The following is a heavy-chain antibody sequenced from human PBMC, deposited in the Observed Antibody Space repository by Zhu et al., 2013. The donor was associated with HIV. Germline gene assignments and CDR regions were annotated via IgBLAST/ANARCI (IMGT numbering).Heavy chain of an antibody. D-gene: IGHD2-2*01. CDR1: GFTFDDYA. CDR2: IYSGGST. V-gene: IGHV3-66*01. J-gene: IGHJ4*02. Sequence: EVQLVESGGGLVQPGRSLRLSCAASGFTFDDYAMHWVRQAPGKGLEWVSVIYSGGSTYYADSVKGRFTISRDNSKNTLYLQMNSLRAEDTAVYYCARVPSAMGGHFDSWGQGTLGHRLL. CDR3: ARVPSAMGGHFDS.